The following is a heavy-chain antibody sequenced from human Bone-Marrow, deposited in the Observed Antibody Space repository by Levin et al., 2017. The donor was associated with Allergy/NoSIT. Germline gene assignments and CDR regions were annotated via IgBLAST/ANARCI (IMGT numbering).Heavy chain of an antibody. D-gene: IGHD3-22*01. J-gene: IGHJ4*02. Sequence: PGGSLRLSCKGSGSSFTNYWIGWVRQMPGKGLEWMGIIYPSDSHTRYSPSFQGQVTISADKSISTAYLQWSSLKASDTAMYYCAIAAIYYDSSGYYESPFDYWGPGTLVTVSS. CDR2: IYPSDSHT. CDR1: GSSFTNYW. CDR3: AIAAIYYDSSGYYESPFDY. V-gene: IGHV5-51*01.